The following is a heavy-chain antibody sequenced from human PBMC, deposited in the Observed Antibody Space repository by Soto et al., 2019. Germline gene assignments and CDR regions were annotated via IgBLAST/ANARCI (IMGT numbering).Heavy chain of an antibody. J-gene: IGHJ5*02. V-gene: IGHV4-34*01. D-gene: IGHD6-13*01. CDR3: ARAPKGSSSWYIRVWFDP. CDR2: INHSGST. Sequence: SEALSLTCAVYGGSFSGYCWSWIRQPPGKGLEWIGEINHSGSTNYNPSLKSRVTISVDTSKNQFSLKLSSVTAADTAVYYCARAPKGSSSWYIRVWFDPWGQGTLVTVSS. CDR1: GGSFSGYC.